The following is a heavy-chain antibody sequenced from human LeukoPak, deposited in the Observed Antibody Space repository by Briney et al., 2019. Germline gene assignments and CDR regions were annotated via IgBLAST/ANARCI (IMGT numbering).Heavy chain of an antibody. V-gene: IGHV5-51*01. Sequence: GESLKISCKGSGYSFTSYWIGWVRQMPGKGLEWMGIIYPRDSDTRYSPSFQGQVTISADESVSTAYLQWSSLKASDTAMYYCARREGGGSYYHSGSREDYYYGVDVWGQGTTVTVSS. CDR3: ARREGGGSYYHSGSREDYYYGVDV. D-gene: IGHD3-10*01. CDR1: GYSFTSYW. CDR2: IYPRDSDT. J-gene: IGHJ6*02.